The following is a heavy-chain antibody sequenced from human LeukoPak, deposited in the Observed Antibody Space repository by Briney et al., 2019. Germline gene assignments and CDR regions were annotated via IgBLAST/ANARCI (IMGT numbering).Heavy chain of an antibody. Sequence: ASVKVACKASGYTFSSYDINWVRQATGQGLEWMGWMNPKSGNTGYALKFQGRVTMTRDTSTSTAYMELSSLRSEDTAVYYCARGLAPYSYEYSGHDPYYYYNMDVWGKGTTVIISS. J-gene: IGHJ6*03. CDR1: GYTFSSYD. CDR3: ARGLAPYSYEYSGHDPYYYYNMDV. D-gene: IGHD3-22*01. V-gene: IGHV1-8*01. CDR2: MNPKSGNT.